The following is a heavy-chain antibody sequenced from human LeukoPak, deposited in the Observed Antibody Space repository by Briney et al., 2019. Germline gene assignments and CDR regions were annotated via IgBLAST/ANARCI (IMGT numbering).Heavy chain of an antibody. Sequence: ASVKVCCNASGGTFSIFAISWVRQAPGQGLEWMGRIIPIFGTANYAQKFQGRVTITTDESTSTAYMELSSLRSEDTAVYYCARLNTPYYYDSSGYRADWGQGTLVTVSS. CDR3: ARLNTPYYYDSSGYRAD. J-gene: IGHJ4*02. CDR2: IIPIFGTA. D-gene: IGHD3-22*01. V-gene: IGHV1-69*05. CDR1: GGTFSIFA.